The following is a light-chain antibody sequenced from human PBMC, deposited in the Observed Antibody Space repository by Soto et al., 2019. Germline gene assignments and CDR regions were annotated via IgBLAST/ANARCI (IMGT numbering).Light chain of an antibody. Sequence: QSVLTQPASVSGPPGQSITISCSGTSDDVGGYNYVAWYQQYPGKAPKLMISEVTDRPSGVSNRFSGSKSGNTASLTISGLQAEDEADFYCSSYTSSSSYVFGTGTKVTVL. V-gene: IGLV2-14*01. CDR3: SSYTSSSSYV. CDR1: SDDVGGYNY. CDR2: EVT. J-gene: IGLJ1*01.